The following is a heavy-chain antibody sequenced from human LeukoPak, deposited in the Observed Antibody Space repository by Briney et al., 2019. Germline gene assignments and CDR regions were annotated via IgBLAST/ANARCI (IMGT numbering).Heavy chain of an antibody. V-gene: IGHV1-18*01. J-gene: IGHJ3*02. Sequence: ASVKVSCKASGYTFTSYGISWVRQAPGQGLEWMGWISAYNGNTNYAQKLQGRVTMTTDTSTSTAYMELRSLRSDDTAMYYCASGRTYCGGDCQNDAFDIWGQGTMVTVSS. CDR3: ASGRTYCGGDCQNDAFDI. CDR1: GYTFTSYG. CDR2: ISAYNGNT. D-gene: IGHD2-21*02.